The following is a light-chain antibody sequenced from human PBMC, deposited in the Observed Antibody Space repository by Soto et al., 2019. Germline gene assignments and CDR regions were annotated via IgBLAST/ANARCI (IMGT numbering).Light chain of an antibody. CDR3: QQYNNWPPIT. V-gene: IGKV3-15*01. Sequence: VMTQSPATLSVSPGERATLSCRGSQSVSSNLAWYQQKPGQAPRLLIYGASTRATGIPARFSGSGSWTEFTLTISSLQSEDFAVYYCQQYNNWPPITCGQGTRLEIK. CDR2: GAS. J-gene: IGKJ5*01. CDR1: QSVSSN.